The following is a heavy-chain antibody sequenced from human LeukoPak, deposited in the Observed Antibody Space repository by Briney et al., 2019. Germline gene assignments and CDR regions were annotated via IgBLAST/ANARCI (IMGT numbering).Heavy chain of an antibody. CDR1: GGSISTSNYY. J-gene: IGHJ5*02. Sequence: NSSETLSLTCTVSGGSISTSNYYWGWIRQPPGKGLEWIGNIFYSGSTYHSPSLRSRVTISLDTSRNQFSLKLSSVTAADTAVYYCAREVRQWLVPGHWFDPWGQGTLVTVSS. V-gene: IGHV4-39*07. CDR2: IFYSGST. D-gene: IGHD6-19*01. CDR3: AREVRQWLVPGHWFDP.